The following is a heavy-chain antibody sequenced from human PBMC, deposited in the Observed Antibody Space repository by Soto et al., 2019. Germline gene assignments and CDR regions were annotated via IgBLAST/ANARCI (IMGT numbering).Heavy chain of an antibody. CDR3: ARGPGIAFYYYPDYIDF. CDR2: IWSDGSNT. CDR1: GFTFSTYA. Sequence: PGGSLRLSCATSGFTFSTYAMHWVRQAPGKGLEYVAAIWSDGSNTYYANSVKGRFTISRDNSKNTLYLQMNSLRAEDTAVYYCARGPGIAFYYYPDYIDFSGKGIIVTGSS. J-gene: IGHJ6*03. D-gene: IGHD6-13*01. V-gene: IGHV3-33*08.